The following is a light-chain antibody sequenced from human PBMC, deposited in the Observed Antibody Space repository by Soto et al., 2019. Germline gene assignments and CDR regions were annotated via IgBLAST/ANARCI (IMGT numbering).Light chain of an antibody. V-gene: IGKV1-6*01. Sequence: AIPLTQSRCSLSASVGESVTITDLASQGIRNDLGWYQQKPGKAPKLLIYAASSLQSGVPSRFSGSGSGTDFTLTINSLQPEDFAIYYCQQYVSSPRAFGQGTKVDI. CDR3: QQYVSSPRA. CDR2: AAS. CDR1: QGIRND. J-gene: IGKJ1*01.